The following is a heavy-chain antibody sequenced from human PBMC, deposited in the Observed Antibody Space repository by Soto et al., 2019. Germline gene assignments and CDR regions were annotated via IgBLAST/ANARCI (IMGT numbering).Heavy chain of an antibody. CDR1: GFTFEIHS. J-gene: IGHJ1*01. V-gene: IGHV3-48*02. CDR2: IDASGTTI. D-gene: IGHD2-8*02. CDR3: ARTAYCTSDICPPEVPS. Sequence: EVQLVQSGGGLVQPGGSLRLSCAASGFTFEIHSMNWVRQAPGKGLEWVSSIDASGTTIYYADSVKGRFDISRANAKSSRYLQMNNLREEATAISCARTAYCTSDICPPEVPSWGQGTLVNVSS.